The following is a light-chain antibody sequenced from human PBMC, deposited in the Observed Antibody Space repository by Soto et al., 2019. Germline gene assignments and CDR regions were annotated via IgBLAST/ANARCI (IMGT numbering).Light chain of an antibody. V-gene: IGLV2-14*01. Sequence: QSVLTQPASVSGSPGQSITISCTGTSSDVGGYNYVSWYQQHPGKAPKIMIYEVSNRPYGVSNRFSGSKSGNTASLTISGLQAEDEADYYCSSYTSSSTPVVFGGGTKLTVL. CDR3: SSYTSSSTPVV. CDR2: EVS. J-gene: IGLJ2*01. CDR1: SSDVGGYNY.